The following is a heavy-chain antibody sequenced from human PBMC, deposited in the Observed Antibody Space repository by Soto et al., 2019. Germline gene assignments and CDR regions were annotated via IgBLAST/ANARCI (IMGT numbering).Heavy chain of an antibody. J-gene: IGHJ6*02. Sequence: GESLKISCKASGYSFTTYWIGWVRQLPGKGLEWMGIIYPGDSDTRYSPSFLGQVTISADNSISTAYLQWSSLKASDTATYYCARHEPLYYSYYGMDVWRQGTTVTVSS. CDR2: IYPGDSDT. V-gene: IGHV5-51*01. CDR3: ARHEPLYYSYYGMDV. CDR1: GYSFTTYW.